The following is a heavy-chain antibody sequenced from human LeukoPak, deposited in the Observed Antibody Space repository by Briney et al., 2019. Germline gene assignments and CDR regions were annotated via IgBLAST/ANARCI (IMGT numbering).Heavy chain of an antibody. V-gene: IGHV4-30-4*07. J-gene: IGHJ6*03. CDR2: FYYSGST. CDR3: ARDSSSEYYYYYYMDV. CDR1: GGSISRGGYS. Sequence: SETLSLTCAVSGGSISRGGYSWSWIRQPPGKGLEWIGYFYYSGSTYYNPSLKSRVTISLDTSKNQLSLKLSSVTAADTAVYYCARDSSSEYYYYYYMDVWGKGTTVTISS. D-gene: IGHD6-13*01.